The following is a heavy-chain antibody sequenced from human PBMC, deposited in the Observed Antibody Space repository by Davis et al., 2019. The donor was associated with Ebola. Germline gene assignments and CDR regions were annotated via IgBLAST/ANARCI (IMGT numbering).Heavy chain of an antibody. CDR2: ISYDGSNK. J-gene: IGHJ4*02. CDR3: SKGDSSGYSVF. V-gene: IGHV3-30*18. Sequence: GESLKISCAASGFTFSSYDMHWVRQAPGKGLEWVAVISYDGSNKYYADSVKGRFTISRSNSKNTLYLQLNSLRAEDTAVYSCSKGDSSGYSVFWGQGTLVTVSS. CDR1: GFTFSSYD. D-gene: IGHD3-22*01.